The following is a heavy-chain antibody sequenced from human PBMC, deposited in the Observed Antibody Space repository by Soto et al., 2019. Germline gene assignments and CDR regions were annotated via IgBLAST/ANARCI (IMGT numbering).Heavy chain of an antibody. Sequence: GSLRLSCAASGFICGSYDMSWVRQAPGKGLEWVSTILVDGRTFYVDSVKGRFTISRDSPQNTVYLQMNSLTAGDTALYYCAKATATGGGAFDIRGQGTKVTVSS. D-gene: IGHD2-8*02. V-gene: IGHV3-23*01. CDR2: ILVDGRT. CDR1: GFICGSYD. CDR3: AKATATGGGAFDI. J-gene: IGHJ3*02.